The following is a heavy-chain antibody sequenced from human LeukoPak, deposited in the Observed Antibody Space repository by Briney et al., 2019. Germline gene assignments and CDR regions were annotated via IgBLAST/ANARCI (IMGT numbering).Heavy chain of an antibody. CDR1: GITLSNYG. V-gene: IGHV3-23*01. D-gene: IGHD3-10*01. CDR2: ISWSGGGT. Sequence: GSLRLSCAVPGITLSNYGMTWIRQAPGKGLEWVAGISWSGGGTVYADSVKGRFTISRDNPKNTLYLQMNSLRAEDTAVYFCAKRGVVIRVVLVGFHKEAYYFDSWGQGALVTVSS. CDR3: AKRGVVIRVVLVGFHKEAYYFDS. J-gene: IGHJ4*02.